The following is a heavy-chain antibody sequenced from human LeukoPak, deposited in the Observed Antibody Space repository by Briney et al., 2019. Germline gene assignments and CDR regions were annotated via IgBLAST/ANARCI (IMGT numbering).Heavy chain of an antibody. D-gene: IGHD3-9*01. CDR2: IIPIFGTA. V-gene: IGHV1-69*06. Sequence: SVKVSCKASGGTFSSYAISWVRQAPGQGLEWMGGIIPIFGTANYAQKFQGRVTITADKSTSTDYMELSSLRSEDTAVYYCARDKGGRDILTGHNWFDPWGQGTLVTVSS. CDR3: ARDKGGRDILTGHNWFDP. J-gene: IGHJ5*02. CDR1: GGTFSSYA.